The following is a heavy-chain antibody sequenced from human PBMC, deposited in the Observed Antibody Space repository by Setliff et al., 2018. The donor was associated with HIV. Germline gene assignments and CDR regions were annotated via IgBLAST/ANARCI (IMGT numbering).Heavy chain of an antibody. CDR2: INPSSGST. Sequence: GASVKVSCKASGYTFTSYYMHWVRRAPGQGLEWMGIINPSSGSTTYAQKFQGRVTMTRDTSTSTVYMELSSLRSEDTAVYYCAGDPAPSSSASYFQHWGQGTPVTVSS. V-gene: IGHV1-46*01. J-gene: IGHJ1*01. D-gene: IGHD6-6*01. CDR1: GYTFTSYY. CDR3: AGDPAPSSSASYFQH.